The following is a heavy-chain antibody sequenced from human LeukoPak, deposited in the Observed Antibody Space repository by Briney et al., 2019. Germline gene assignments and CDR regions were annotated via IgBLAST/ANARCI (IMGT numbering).Heavy chain of an antibody. Sequence: GGSLRLSCAASGFTFSSYKMNWVRQAPGKGLEWVSYISSSGSTIYYADSVKGRFTISRDNAKNSLYLQMNSLRAEDTAVYYCARSVGIVVAVPPATIDYWGQGTLVTVSS. J-gene: IGHJ4*02. CDR1: GFTFSSYK. CDR3: ARSVGIVVAVPPATIDY. CDR2: ISSSGSTI. D-gene: IGHD6-19*01. V-gene: IGHV3-48*03.